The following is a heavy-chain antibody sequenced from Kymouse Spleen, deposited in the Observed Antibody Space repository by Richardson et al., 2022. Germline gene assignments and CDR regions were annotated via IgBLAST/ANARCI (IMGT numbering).Heavy chain of an antibody. CDR2: ISWNSGSI. D-gene: IGHD5-12*01. CDR1: GFTFDDYA. CDR3: AKDIVATIGDYFDY. Sequence: EVQLVESGGGLVQPGRSLRLSCAASGFTFDDYAMHWVRQAPGKGLEWVSGISWNSGSIGYADSVKGRFTISRDNAKNSLYLQMNSLRAEDTALYYCAKDIVATIGDYFDYWGQGTLVTVSS. V-gene: IGHV3-9*01. J-gene: IGHJ4*02.